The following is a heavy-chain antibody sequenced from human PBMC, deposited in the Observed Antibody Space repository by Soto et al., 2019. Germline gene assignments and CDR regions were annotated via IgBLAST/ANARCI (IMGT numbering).Heavy chain of an antibody. D-gene: IGHD4-17*01. CDR3: ARVRYGDFSFQY. V-gene: IGHV1-2*02. Sequence: QVHLVQSGAEVRKPGASVKVSCKASGYTFTTFHLHWVRLAPGQGLEWMGWINPDTGDSEYGQNFQGRVTLTRDTSMTTAYMELSSLTSDDTAIYFCARVRYGDFSFQYWGQGTPVSVSS. CDR2: INPDTGDS. J-gene: IGHJ4*02. CDR1: GYTFTTFH.